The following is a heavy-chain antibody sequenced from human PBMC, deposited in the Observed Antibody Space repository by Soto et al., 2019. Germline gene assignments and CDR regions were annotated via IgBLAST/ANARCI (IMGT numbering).Heavy chain of an antibody. CDR3: ASSFDWLPPYDY. CDR1: GFTFSYYA. Sequence: GGSLRLSCAASGFTFSYYAMSWVRQTPGKGLELVSHISRSGDTTYYADSVKGRFTVSRDNSKNTVYLQMNSLRADDSAVYYCASSFDWLPPYDYWGQGALVTVSS. V-gene: IGHV3-23*01. D-gene: IGHD3-9*01. CDR2: ISRSGDTT. J-gene: IGHJ4*02.